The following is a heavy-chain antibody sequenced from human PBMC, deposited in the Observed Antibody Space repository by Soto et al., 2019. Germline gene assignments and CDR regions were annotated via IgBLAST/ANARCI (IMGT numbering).Heavy chain of an antibody. Sequence: QVQLQQSGPGLVKPSQTLSLTCAISGDSVSSNNVARNWVRQSPSRGLEWLGRTYYTSKWNYDYAVSVKSRISVAPDTSKNQFSLQVNFVTPEDTAVYYCARGRNSAFDYWGQGTLVTVSS. CDR2: TYYTSKWNY. D-gene: IGHD5-18*01. V-gene: IGHV6-1*01. J-gene: IGHJ4*02. CDR3: ARGRNSAFDY. CDR1: GDSVSSNNVA.